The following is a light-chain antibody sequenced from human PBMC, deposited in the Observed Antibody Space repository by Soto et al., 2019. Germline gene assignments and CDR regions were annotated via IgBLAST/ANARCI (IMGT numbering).Light chain of an antibody. V-gene: IGKV1-17*01. Sequence: DIQMTQSPSSLSASVGDRVTITCRASQDIREDLVWYQQNPGKAPKRLIYEASTLQGGVPARFSGSGSGTEFTLTIVSLQPEDFATYYCLQNSTYPRTFGQGTKVEVK. CDR1: QDIRED. CDR3: LQNSTYPRT. CDR2: EAS. J-gene: IGKJ1*01.